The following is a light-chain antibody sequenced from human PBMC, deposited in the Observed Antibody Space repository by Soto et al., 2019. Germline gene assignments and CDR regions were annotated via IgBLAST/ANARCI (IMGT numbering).Light chain of an antibody. J-gene: IGKJ4*01. CDR1: QSVSSY. V-gene: IGKV3-11*01. CDR2: DAS. Sequence: EIVLTQSPATLSLSPGERATLSCRASQSVSSYLAWYQPKPGQAPRLLIYDASNRATGIPARFSGSGSGTDFALTISSLEPEDFAVYYCQQRSNWTVTFGGGTKVDIK. CDR3: QQRSNWTVT.